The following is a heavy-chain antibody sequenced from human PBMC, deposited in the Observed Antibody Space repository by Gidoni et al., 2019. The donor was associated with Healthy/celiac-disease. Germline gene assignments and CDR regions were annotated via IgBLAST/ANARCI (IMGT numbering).Heavy chain of an antibody. Sequence: SCKGSGYSFTSYWNGWVRQMPGKGLEWMGIIYPGNSDTRYSPSFQGQVTLPANKSIHTAYRQWNSLKASNTAMYYCARRIAVEGGGDYWGQGTLVTVSS. CDR1: GYSFTSYW. CDR3: ARRIAVEGGGDY. D-gene: IGHD6-19*01. J-gene: IGHJ4*02. CDR2: IYPGNSDT. V-gene: IGHV5-51*01.